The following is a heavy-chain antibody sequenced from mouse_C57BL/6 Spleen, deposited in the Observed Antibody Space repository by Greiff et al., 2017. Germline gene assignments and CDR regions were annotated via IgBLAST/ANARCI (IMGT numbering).Heavy chain of an antibody. J-gene: IGHJ2*01. CDR2: ISSGSSTI. CDR1: GFTFSDSG. V-gene: IGHV5-17*01. D-gene: IGHD1-1*01. CDR3: ATTPGY. Sequence: EVMLVESGGGLVKPGGSLKLSCAASGFTFSDSGMHWVRQAPEKGLEWVAYISSGSSTIYYADTVKGRFTISRDNAKNTLFLQMTSLRSEDTAMYYCATTPGYWGQGTTLTVSS.